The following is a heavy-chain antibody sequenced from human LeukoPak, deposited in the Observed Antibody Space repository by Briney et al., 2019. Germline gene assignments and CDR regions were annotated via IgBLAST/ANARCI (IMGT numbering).Heavy chain of an antibody. Sequence: GGSLRLSCAASGFTFSSYSMNWVRQAPGKGLEWVSSVSSSSSYIYYADSVKGRFTISRDNAKNSLYLQMNSLRAEDTAVYYCARDPGYCSGGSCQYYYYYFMDVWGKGTTVTVSS. CDR1: GFTFSSYS. CDR3: ARDPGYCSGGSCQYYYYYFMDV. V-gene: IGHV3-21*01. J-gene: IGHJ6*03. D-gene: IGHD2-15*01. CDR2: VSSSSSYI.